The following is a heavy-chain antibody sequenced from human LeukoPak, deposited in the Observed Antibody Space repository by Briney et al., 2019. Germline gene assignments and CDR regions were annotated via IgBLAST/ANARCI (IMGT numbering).Heavy chain of an antibody. J-gene: IGHJ4*02. Sequence: GGSLRLSCEASGFTFSSNFMSWVRQAPGKGLEWVSVIYSGGSTYYADSVKGRFTISRDNSKNTLYLQMNSLRAEDTAVYYCARVESAMRGFDYWGQGTLVTVSS. D-gene: IGHD3-16*01. V-gene: IGHV3-66*01. CDR1: GFTFSSNF. CDR2: IYSGGST. CDR3: ARVESAMRGFDY.